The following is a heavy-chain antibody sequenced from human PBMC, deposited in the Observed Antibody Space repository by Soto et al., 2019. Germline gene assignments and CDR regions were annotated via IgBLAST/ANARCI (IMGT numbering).Heavy chain of an antibody. V-gene: IGHV4-4*02. CDR1: GGSIISSNW. CDR2: IFHSGST. J-gene: IGHJ3*02. CDR3: ERGYGNDYHAFDI. Sequence: QVQLQESGPGLVKPSGTLSLTCAVSGGSIISSNWWNWVRQPPGKGLEWIGEIFHSGSTNYSPSQTHRLTIAIAESKNEFPVQLTSVTDAETAVYYCERGYGNDYHAFDIWGQGTMVPVSS. D-gene: IGHD1-1*01.